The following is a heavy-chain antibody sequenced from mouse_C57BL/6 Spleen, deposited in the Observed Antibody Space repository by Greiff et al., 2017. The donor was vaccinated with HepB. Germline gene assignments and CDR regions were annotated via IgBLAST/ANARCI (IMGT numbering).Heavy chain of an antibody. CDR1: GYAFSSYW. CDR3: EARGYFDV. CDR2: IYPGDGDT. J-gene: IGHJ1*03. Sequence: QVHVKQSGAELVKPGASVKISCKASGYAFSSYWMNWVKQRPGKGLEWIGQIYPGDGDTNYNGKFKGKATLTADKSSSTAYMQLSSLTSEDSAVYFCEARGYFDVWGTGTTVTVSS. V-gene: IGHV1-80*01. D-gene: IGHD3-1*01.